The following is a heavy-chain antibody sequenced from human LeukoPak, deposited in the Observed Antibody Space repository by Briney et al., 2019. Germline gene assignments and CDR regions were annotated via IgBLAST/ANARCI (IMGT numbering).Heavy chain of an antibody. CDR1: GGSFSGYY. D-gene: IGHD1-1*01. Sequence: PSETLSLTCAVYGGSFSGYYWSWIRQPPGKGLEWIGEINHSGSTSYNPSLKSRVTISVDTSKNHFSLKVSSVTAADTAVYYCARRWNARLYNWFDPWGQGTLVTVSS. CDR3: ARRWNARLYNWFDP. J-gene: IGHJ5*02. CDR2: INHSGST. V-gene: IGHV4-34*01.